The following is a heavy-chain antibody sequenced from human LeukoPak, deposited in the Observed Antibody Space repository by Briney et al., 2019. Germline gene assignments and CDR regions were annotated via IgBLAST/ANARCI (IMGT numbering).Heavy chain of an antibody. J-gene: IGHJ4*02. CDR1: SDSLSSGYYY. D-gene: IGHD2-15*01. CDR3: ARDVASPGGYDY. V-gene: IGHV4-30-4*01. CDR2: IYYSGST. Sequence: SQTLSLTCTVSSDSLSSGYYYCRWIRQPPGKGLEWIGYIYYSGSTYYNPSLKSRVTISVDTSKNQFSLKLSSVTAADTAVYYCARDVASPGGYDYWGQGTLVTVSS.